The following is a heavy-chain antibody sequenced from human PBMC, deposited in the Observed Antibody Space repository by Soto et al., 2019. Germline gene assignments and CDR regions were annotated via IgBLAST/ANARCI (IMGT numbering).Heavy chain of an antibody. J-gene: IGHJ4*02. CDR1: GFAFSAYG. V-gene: IGHV3-33*01. Sequence: QVQLVESGGGVVQPGRSLRLSCAASGFAFSAYGMHWVRQAPGKGLEWVAMIYYDGSNKYYADSVKGRFTISRDNSKNTLCLQMSSLRAEDTALYYCARVGGTVTSDYWGQGTLVTVSS. CDR3: ARVGGTVTSDY. D-gene: IGHD4-17*01. CDR2: IYYDGSNK.